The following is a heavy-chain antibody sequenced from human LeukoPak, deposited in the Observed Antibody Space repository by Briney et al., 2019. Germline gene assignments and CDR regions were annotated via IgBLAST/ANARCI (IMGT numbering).Heavy chain of an antibody. CDR2: ISSSSTYVA. CDR1: GFNFSTYS. J-gene: IGHJ6*03. Sequence: GGSLRLSCAASGFNFSTYSMNWVRQAPGTGLEWVASISSSSTYVAYYAESLKGRFTISRDNAKNSLSLGMNSLRPEDTAVYYCTKEGARRSCASTSCYFGYYYMDVWGRGTTVTVSS. CDR3: TKEGARRSCASTSCYFGYYYMDV. D-gene: IGHD2-2*01. V-gene: IGHV3-21*01.